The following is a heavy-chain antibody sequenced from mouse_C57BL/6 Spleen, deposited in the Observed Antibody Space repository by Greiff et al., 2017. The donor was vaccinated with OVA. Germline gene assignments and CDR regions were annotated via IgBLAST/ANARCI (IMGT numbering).Heavy chain of an antibody. J-gene: IGHJ4*01. D-gene: IGHD2-4*01. V-gene: IGHV7-3*01. CDR3: ARSTMIMRAMDY. Sequence: DVHLVESGGGLVQPGGSLSLSCAASGFTFTDYYMSWVRQPPGKALEWLGFIRNKANGYTTEYSASVKGRFTISRDNSQSILYLQMNALRAEDSATYYCARSTMIMRAMDYWGQGTSVTVSS. CDR2: IRNKANGYTT. CDR1: GFTFTDYY.